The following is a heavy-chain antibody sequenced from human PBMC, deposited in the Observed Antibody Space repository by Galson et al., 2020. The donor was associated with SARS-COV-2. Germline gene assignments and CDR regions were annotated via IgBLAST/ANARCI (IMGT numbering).Heavy chain of an antibody. J-gene: IGHJ4*02. Sequence: SETLSLTCTVSGDSITDDDYYWDWIRQPAGKGLELVGRTYVSRGYTSGSTNYNPSLKSRVTISVDTSKNQFSLKLNSVTAADTAVYYCARGAHLWGLLPCWGQGVLVTVSS. D-gene: IGHD3-16*01. CDR2: TYVSRGYTSGST. CDR1: GDSITDDDYY. V-gene: IGHV4-61*02. CDR3: ARGAHLWGLLPC.